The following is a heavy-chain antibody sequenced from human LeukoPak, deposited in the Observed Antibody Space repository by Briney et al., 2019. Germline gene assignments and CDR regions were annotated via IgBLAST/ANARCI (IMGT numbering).Heavy chain of an antibody. CDR2: ISYDGSNK. D-gene: IGHD1-26*01. J-gene: IGHJ4*02. V-gene: IGHV3-30-3*01. CDR3: ATLDVGATVY. CDR1: GFTFSSYA. Sequence: GGSLRLSCAAPGFTFSSYAMHWVRQAPGKGLEWVAVISYDGSNKYYADSVKGRFTISRDNSKNTLYLQMNSLRAEDTAVYYCATLDVGATVYWGQGTLVTVSS.